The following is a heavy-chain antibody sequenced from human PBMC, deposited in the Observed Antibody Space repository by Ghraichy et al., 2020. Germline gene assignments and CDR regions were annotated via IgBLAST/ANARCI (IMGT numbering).Heavy chain of an antibody. CDR1: GFTFSSYA. CDR2: ISGSGGST. J-gene: IGHJ4*02. V-gene: IGHV3-23*01. D-gene: IGHD4-23*01. Sequence: GGSLRLSCAASGFTFSSYAMSWVRQAPGKGLEWVSAISGSGGSTYYADSVKGRFTISRDNSKNTLYLQMNSLRAEDTAVYYCAKEGGVRWLTPDRYYFDYWGQGNLVTVSS. CDR3: AKEGGVRWLTPDRYYFDY.